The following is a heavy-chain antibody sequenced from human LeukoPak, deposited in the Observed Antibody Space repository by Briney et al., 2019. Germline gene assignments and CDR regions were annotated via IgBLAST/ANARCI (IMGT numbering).Heavy chain of an antibody. D-gene: IGHD6-13*01. V-gene: IGHV3-23*01. J-gene: IGHJ4*02. CDR3: AKPARVGAVDY. CDR1: GFTFSSYA. CDR2: ISGNSGNT. Sequence: GGSLRLSCAASGFTFSSYAVSWGRQAPGGGLEWVPAISGNSGNTHYADSVKGRFTISRDNSKNTLYLQMNSLRAEDTAIYYCAKPARVGAVDYWGQGTLVTVSS.